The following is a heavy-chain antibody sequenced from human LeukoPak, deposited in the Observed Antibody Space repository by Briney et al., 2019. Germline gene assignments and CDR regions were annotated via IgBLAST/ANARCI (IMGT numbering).Heavy chain of an antibody. CDR2: INAGNGNT. CDR3: ARVSKRVPVAAEAGI. Sequence: ASVKVSCKASGYTFTSYAMHWVRQAPGQRLEWMGWINAGNGNTKYSQKFQGRVTITRDTSASTAYMELSSLRSEDTAVYYCARVSKRVPVAAEAGIWGQGTLVTVSS. D-gene: IGHD6-19*01. CDR1: GYTFTSYA. V-gene: IGHV1-3*01. J-gene: IGHJ4*02.